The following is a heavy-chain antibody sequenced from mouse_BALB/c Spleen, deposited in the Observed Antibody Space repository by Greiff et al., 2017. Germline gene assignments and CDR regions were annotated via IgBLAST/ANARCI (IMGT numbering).Heavy chain of an antibody. V-gene: IGHV4-1*02. CDR3: ARWILRSRGVDY. J-gene: IGHJ2*01. D-gene: IGHD1-1*01. CDR1: GFDFSRYW. Sequence: EVKLLESGGGLVQPGGSLKLSCAASGFDFSRYWMSWVRQAPGKGLEWIGEINPDSSTINYTPSLKDKFIISRDNAKNTLYLQMSKVRSEDTALYYCARWILRSRGVDYWGQGTTLTVSS. CDR2: INPDSSTI.